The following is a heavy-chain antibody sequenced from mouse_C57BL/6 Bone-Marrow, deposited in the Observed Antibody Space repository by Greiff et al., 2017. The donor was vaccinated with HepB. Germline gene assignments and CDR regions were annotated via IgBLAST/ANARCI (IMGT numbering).Heavy chain of an antibody. V-gene: IGHV2-2*01. CDR2: IWSGGST. CDR3: ARTFPPSQLLREMDY. Sequence: QVQLKESGPGLVQPSQSLSITCTVSGFSLTSYGVHWVRQSPGKGLEWLGVIWSGGSTDYNAAFISRLSISKDNSKSQVFFKMNSLQADDTAIYYCARTFPPSQLLREMDYWGQGTSVTVSS. J-gene: IGHJ4*01. D-gene: IGHD1-1*01. CDR1: GFSLTSYG.